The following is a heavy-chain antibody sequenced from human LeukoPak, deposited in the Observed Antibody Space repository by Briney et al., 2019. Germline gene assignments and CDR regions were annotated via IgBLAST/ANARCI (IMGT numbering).Heavy chain of an antibody. CDR3: ARDNPWGSKPGIAARDHYFDY. CDR1: GFTFSSYA. J-gene: IGHJ4*02. Sequence: GGSLRLSCAASGFTFSSYAMHWVRQAPGKGLEWVAVISYDGSNKYYADSVKGRFTISRDNSKNTLYLQMNSLRAEDTAVYYCARDNPWGSKPGIAARDHYFDYWGQGTLVTVSS. D-gene: IGHD6-6*01. CDR2: ISYDGSNK. V-gene: IGHV3-30*14.